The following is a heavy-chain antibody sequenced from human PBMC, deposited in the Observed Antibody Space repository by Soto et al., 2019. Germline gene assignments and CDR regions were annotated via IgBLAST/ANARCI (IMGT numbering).Heavy chain of an antibody. CDR2: IWYDGSNK. Sequence: PGGSLRLSCAASGFTFSSYGMHWVRQAPGKGLEWVAVIWYDGSNKYYANSVKGRFTISRDNSKNTLYLQMNSLRAEDTAVYFCARFSSSWYGRIDYWGQGT. J-gene: IGHJ4*02. D-gene: IGHD6-13*01. CDR3: ARFSSSWYGRIDY. CDR1: GFTFSSYG. V-gene: IGHV3-33*01.